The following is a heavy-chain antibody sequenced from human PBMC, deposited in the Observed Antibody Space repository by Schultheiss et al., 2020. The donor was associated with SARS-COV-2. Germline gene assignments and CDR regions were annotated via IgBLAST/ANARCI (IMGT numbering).Heavy chain of an antibody. V-gene: IGHV4-31*03. CDR3: ARDYYDSSGYRYYGMDV. Sequence: SETLSLTCSVSGGFISSGAYYWSWIRQHPGKGLEWIGYIYNSATTYYNPSLQSRVTISVDTSKNQFSLKLSSVTAADTAVYYCARDYYDSSGYRYYGMDVWGQGTTVTVSS. J-gene: IGHJ6*02. CDR2: IYNSATT. CDR1: GGFISSGAYY. D-gene: IGHD3-22*01.